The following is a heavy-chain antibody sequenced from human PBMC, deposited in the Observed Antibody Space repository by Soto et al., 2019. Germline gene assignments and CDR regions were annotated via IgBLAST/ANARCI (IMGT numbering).Heavy chain of an antibody. J-gene: IGHJ4*02. Sequence: VQLLESGGGLVQPGGSLRLSCAASGFTFSNYAMSWVRQAPGKGLEWVSAVSGSGGNTYYADSVQGRFTISRDNSKNMLNLQMNSLRAEDTAVYYCEKLNLFVSAAAGRGPLDYWGQGTLVTVSS. D-gene: IGHD6-13*01. CDR1: GFTFSNYA. V-gene: IGHV3-23*01. CDR2: VSGSGGNT. CDR3: EKLNLFVSAAAGRGPLDY.